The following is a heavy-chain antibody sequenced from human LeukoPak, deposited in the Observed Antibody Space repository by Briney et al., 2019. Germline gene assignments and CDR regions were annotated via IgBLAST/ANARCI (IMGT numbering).Heavy chain of an antibody. CDR2: VYISGTP. CDR3: VRDTRYDMDV. J-gene: IGHJ6*03. Sequence: SETLSLTCTVSGGSISSSSYYWGWIRQPPGKGLEWIGRVYISGTPTYNPSLKGRVSMSVDTSRNQFSLRLNSVTAADTALYYCVRDTRYDMDVWGKGTTVTVSS. CDR1: GGSISSSSYY. V-gene: IGHV4-39*07.